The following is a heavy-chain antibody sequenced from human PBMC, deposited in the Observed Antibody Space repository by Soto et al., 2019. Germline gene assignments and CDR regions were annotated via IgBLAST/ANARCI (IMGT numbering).Heavy chain of an antibody. V-gene: IGHV3-23*01. D-gene: IGHD2-2*01. J-gene: IGHJ4*02. CDR2: ISGSGGST. CDR1: GFTFSSYA. Sequence: EVQLLESGGGLVQPGGSLRLSCAASGFTFSSYAMSWVRQAPGKGLEWVSAISGSGGSTYYADSVKGRFTISRDNSKNTLYLQMNSLRAEDTAVYYCAKVIRGLRPDAGGYFDYWGQGTLVTVSS. CDR3: AKVIRGLRPDAGGYFDY.